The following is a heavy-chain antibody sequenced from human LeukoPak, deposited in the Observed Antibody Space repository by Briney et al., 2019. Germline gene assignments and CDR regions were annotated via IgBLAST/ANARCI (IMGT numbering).Heavy chain of an antibody. CDR2: IIPIFGAA. V-gene: IGHV1-69*13. CDR1: GGTFSSYA. J-gene: IGHJ4*02. CDR3: AREGLATITLHSHFDY. Sequence: SVKVSCKASGGTFSSYAISWVRQAPGQGLEWMGGIIPIFGAANYAQKFQGRVTITADESTSTAYMELSSLRSEDTAVYYCAREGLATITLHSHFDYWGQGTLVTVSS. D-gene: IGHD5-12*01.